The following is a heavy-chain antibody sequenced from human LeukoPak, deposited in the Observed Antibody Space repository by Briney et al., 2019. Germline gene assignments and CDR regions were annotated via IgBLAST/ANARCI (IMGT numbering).Heavy chain of an antibody. Sequence: PGGSLRLSCAASGFTFSSYWMHWVRQAPGKGLVWVSRISSDGSSTSYADSVKGRFTISRDNAKNTLYLQMNSLRAEDTAVYYCARDAVTTSLDWFDPWGQGTLVTVSS. CDR3: ARDAVTTSLDWFDP. CDR2: ISSDGSST. CDR1: GFTFSSYW. V-gene: IGHV3-74*01. D-gene: IGHD4-17*01. J-gene: IGHJ5*02.